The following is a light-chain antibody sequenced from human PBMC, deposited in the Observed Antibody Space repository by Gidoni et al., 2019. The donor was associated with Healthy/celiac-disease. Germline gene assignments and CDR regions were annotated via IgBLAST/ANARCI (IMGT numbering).Light chain of an antibody. CDR3: QQYYSTPYS. V-gene: IGKV4-1*01. CDR2: WAS. Sequence: DTVMTQSPDSLAVSPGERATINCKSSQSVLYSSNNKNYLAWYQQKPGQPPKLLIYWASTRESGVPDRFSGSGSGTDFTLTISSLQAEDVAVYYCQQYYSTPYSFGQGTKLEIK. CDR1: QSVLYSSNNKNY. J-gene: IGKJ2*03.